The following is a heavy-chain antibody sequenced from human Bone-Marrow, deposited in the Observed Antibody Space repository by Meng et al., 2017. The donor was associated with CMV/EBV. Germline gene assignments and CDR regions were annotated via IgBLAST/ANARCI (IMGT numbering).Heavy chain of an antibody. V-gene: IGHV4-39*01. D-gene: IGHD1-1*01. CDR3: ARRGRTGTTSYDY. CDR1: GGSISSSSYY. Sequence: LSCTVSGGSISSSSYYWDWIRQPPGKGLEWIGSVYYTGSTSYSPSLKSRVTISVDTSKNQFSLKLSSMTAADTAVYYCARRGRTGTTSYDYWGQGTLVTVSS. CDR2: VYYTGST. J-gene: IGHJ4*02.